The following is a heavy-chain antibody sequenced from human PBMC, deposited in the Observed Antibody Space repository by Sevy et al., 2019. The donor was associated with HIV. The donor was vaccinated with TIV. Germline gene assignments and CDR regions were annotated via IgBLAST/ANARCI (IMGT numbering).Heavy chain of an antibody. CDR1: GFTFSNYG. V-gene: IGHV3-30*02. CDR3: AKDLTGRYTSSSGDFDY. J-gene: IGHJ4*02. D-gene: IGHD6-6*01. CDR2: IRYDASTK. Sequence: GGSLRLSCAASGFTFSNYGMHWVRQAPGKGLEWVALIRYDASTKYYKDSVKGRFTVSRDNAKNILYLQMNSLRPEDTAVDYCAKDLTGRYTSSSGDFDYWGQGTLVTVSS.